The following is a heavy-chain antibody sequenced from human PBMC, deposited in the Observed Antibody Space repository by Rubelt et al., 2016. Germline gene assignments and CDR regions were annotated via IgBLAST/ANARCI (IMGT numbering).Heavy chain of an antibody. D-gene: IGHD6-13*01. J-gene: IGHJ4*02. Sequence: QVQLQESGPGLVKPSETLSLTCTVSGYSISSYYWTWIRQPPGKGLEWIGYIYYSGSTSYNPSLKSRVTISIDTSKNQFSLKLGSVTAAETAMYYCARFGAAAGTDYWGQGALVTVSS. CDR2: IYYSGST. CDR1: GYSISSYY. CDR3: ARFGAAAGTDY. V-gene: IGHV4-59*01.